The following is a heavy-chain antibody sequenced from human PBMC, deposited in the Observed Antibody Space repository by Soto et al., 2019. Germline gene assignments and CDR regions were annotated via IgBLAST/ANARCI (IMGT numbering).Heavy chain of an antibody. Sequence: GSLRLSCAASGFTVSSNYMSWVRQAPGKGLEWVSVIYSGGSTYYADSVKGRFTISRDNSKNTLYLQMNSLRAEDTAVYYCARDIVGYSYGSDYYMDVWGKGTTVTVSS. CDR2: IYSGGST. CDR1: GFTVSSNY. CDR3: ARDIVGYSYGSDYYMDV. J-gene: IGHJ6*03. D-gene: IGHD5-18*01. V-gene: IGHV3-66*01.